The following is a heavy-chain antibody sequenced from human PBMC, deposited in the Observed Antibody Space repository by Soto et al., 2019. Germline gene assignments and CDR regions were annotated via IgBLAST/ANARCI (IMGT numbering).Heavy chain of an antibody. J-gene: IGHJ4*02. D-gene: IGHD3-22*01. CDR1: GTSVFGANW. V-gene: IGHV4-4*02. Sequence: QVQLQESGPGLVNPLETLSLTCTVSGTSVFGANWWGLVRQPPGKGLEWIGEIHSSGNTDYSPSLKSRVTISVDMSKNEFSLKLTSVTAADTAVYYCARTGPYSSGNNWGQGTLVTVSS. CDR2: IHSSGNT. CDR3: ARTGPYSSGNN.